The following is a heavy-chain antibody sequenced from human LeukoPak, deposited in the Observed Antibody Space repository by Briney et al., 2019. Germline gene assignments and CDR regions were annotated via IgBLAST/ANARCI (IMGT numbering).Heavy chain of an antibody. CDR2: INAGNGNT. CDR1: GYTFTSYA. D-gene: IGHD6-19*01. CDR3: ARIRGQWLVLDY. V-gene: IGHV1-3*01. Sequence: ASVKVSCKASGYTFTSYAMHWVRQAPGQRLEWMGWINAGNGNTKYSQKFKGRVTITRDTSASTAYMELSSLRSEDTAVYYCARIRGQWLVLDYWGQGTLVTVSS. J-gene: IGHJ4*02.